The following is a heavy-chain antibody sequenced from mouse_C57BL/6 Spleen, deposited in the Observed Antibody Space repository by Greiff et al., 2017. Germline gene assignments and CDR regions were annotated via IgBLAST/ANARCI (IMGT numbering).Heavy chain of an antibody. CDR2: IYPGSGST. V-gene: IGHV1-55*01. CDR3: ARRLDDGYYVWFAY. CDR1: GYTFTSYW. J-gene: IGHJ3*01. D-gene: IGHD2-3*01. Sequence: QVQLQQPGAELVKPGASVKMSCKASGYTFTSYWITWVKQRPGQGLEWIGDIYPGSGSTNYNEKFKSKATLTGDTSSSTAYMQLSSLTSEDSAVYYCARRLDDGYYVWFAYWGQGTLVTVSA.